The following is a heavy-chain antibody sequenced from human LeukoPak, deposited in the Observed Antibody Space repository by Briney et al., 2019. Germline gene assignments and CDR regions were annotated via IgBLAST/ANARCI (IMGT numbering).Heavy chain of an antibody. Sequence: SQTPSLTCAISGDSVSSDSAAWNWIRQSPSRGLEWLGRTSYRSKWYNDYAVSVESRISIIPDTSKNQFSLQLNSVTPEDTAVYYCARGDSTGSSYGLYYFDYWGQGTLVTVSS. CDR3: ARGDSTGSSYGLYYFDY. D-gene: IGHD5-18*01. V-gene: IGHV6-1*01. CDR2: TSYRSKWYN. J-gene: IGHJ4*02. CDR1: GDSVSSDSAA.